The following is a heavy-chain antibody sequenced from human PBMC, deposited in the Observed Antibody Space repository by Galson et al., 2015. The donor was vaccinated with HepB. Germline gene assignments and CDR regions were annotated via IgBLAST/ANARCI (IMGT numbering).Heavy chain of an antibody. Sequence: SLRLSCAVSGFSFNNSAMTWVRQAPGRGLEWISGISISGRNTYYADSVKGRFTISRDNSKNTVFLQMNSLRAEDTAVYYCAKEEVPNDYWGQGTLVTVSS. CDR3: AKEEVPNDY. CDR2: ISISGRNT. CDR1: GFSFNNSA. V-gene: IGHV3-23*01. D-gene: IGHD4/OR15-4a*01. J-gene: IGHJ4*02.